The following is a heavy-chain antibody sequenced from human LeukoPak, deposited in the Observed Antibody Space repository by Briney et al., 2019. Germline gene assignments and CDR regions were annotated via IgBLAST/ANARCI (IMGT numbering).Heavy chain of an antibody. CDR1: GGSISSYY. CDR2: IYSSGST. V-gene: IGHV4-4*07. Sequence: PSETLSLTCTVSGGSISSYYWSWLRQPAGKGLEWIGRIYSSGSTNYNPSLKSRVTMSIDTSKNQFSLKLSSVTAADTAFYYCARDTKFSLWGQGTLVTVSS. D-gene: IGHD3-3*01. CDR3: ARDTKFSL. J-gene: IGHJ4*02.